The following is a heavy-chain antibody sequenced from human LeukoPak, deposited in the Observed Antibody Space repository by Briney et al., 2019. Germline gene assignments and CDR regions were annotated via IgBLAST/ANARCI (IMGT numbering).Heavy chain of an antibody. V-gene: IGHV3-15*01. CDR1: GFTFNNAW. CDR2: IKGKTDAGTT. Sequence: GGSLRLSCAASGFTFNNAWMSWFRQAPGKGLEWVGRIKGKTDAGTTDHAAPVKGRFTISRDDSKNTLYLQMNSLKTEDTAVYYCTTDGDYGDGLRGDYWGQGTLVTVSS. CDR3: TTDGDYGDGLRGDY. J-gene: IGHJ4*02. D-gene: IGHD4-17*01.